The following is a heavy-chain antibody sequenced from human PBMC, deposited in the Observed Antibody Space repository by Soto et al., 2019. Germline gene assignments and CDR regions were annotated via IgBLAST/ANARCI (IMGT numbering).Heavy chain of an antibody. CDR3: ARVTRTEQETMVRGLVSKASDY. Sequence: GASLKLSCAASGFTFSSYSMNWVRQAPGKGLEWVSSISSSSSYIYYADSVKGRFTISRDNAKNSLYLQMNSLRDEDTAVYYCARVTRTEQETMVRGLVSKASDYWGKGILVTV. J-gene: IGHJ4*02. CDR2: ISSSSSYI. V-gene: IGHV3-21*01. CDR1: GFTFSSYS. D-gene: IGHD3-10*01.